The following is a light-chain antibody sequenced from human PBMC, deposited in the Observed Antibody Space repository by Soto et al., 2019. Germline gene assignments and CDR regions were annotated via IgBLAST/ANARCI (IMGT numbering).Light chain of an antibody. CDR1: QTVNSDY. J-gene: IGKJ1*01. Sequence: EIVLTQFPGTLSLSPGERATLSCRASQTVNSDYLAWFQQRPGQAPRLLIFATSRRATDIPDRFSGSGSGTDFTLAIRRLEPEDFAVYYCHQFGYSPRTFGQGTKVDI. CDR3: HQFGYSPRT. V-gene: IGKV3-20*01. CDR2: ATS.